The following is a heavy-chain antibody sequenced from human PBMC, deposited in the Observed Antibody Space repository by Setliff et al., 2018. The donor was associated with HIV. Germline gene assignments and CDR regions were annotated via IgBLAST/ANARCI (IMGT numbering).Heavy chain of an antibody. V-gene: IGHV1-18*01. CDR1: GYTFTSDG. Sequence: EASVKVSCKASGYTFTSDGITWVRQAPGQGLEWMGWISTYNGNTDYSQKLQGRVTMTTDTSTSTAYMELRSLRSDDSAVYYCARDDYGDYVGDYWGQGTLVTVSS. D-gene: IGHD4-17*01. CDR3: ARDDYGDYVGDY. CDR2: ISTYNGNT. J-gene: IGHJ4*02.